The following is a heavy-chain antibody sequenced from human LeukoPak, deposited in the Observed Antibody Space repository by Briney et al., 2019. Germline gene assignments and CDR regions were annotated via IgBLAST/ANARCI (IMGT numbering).Heavy chain of an antibody. CDR2: ISSSGNTI. D-gene: IGHD1-26*01. J-gene: IGHJ4*02. CDR1: GFNFSSYE. CDR3: ARQAKWELVFDY. Sequence: QLGGSLSLSCAASGFNFSSYEMNWVRQPPGKGLEWVSYISSSGNTIYYAESMKGRFTISRDNAKNSLYLQMKSLRAEDTAVYYCARQAKWELVFDYWSQGTLVTVSS. V-gene: IGHV3-48*03.